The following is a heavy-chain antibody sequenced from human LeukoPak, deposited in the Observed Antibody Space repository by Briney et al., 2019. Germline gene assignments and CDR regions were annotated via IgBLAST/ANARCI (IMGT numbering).Heavy chain of an antibody. CDR3: AKDSIFYGSGSEFDY. Sequence: GGSLRLSCAASGFTFSSYAMSWVRQDPGKGLEWVSAISGSGGSTYYADSVKGRFTISRDNSKNTLYLQMNSLRAEDTAVYYCAKDSIFYGSGSEFDYWGQGTLVTVSS. CDR1: GFTFSSYA. V-gene: IGHV3-23*01. D-gene: IGHD3-10*01. J-gene: IGHJ4*02. CDR2: ISGSGGST.